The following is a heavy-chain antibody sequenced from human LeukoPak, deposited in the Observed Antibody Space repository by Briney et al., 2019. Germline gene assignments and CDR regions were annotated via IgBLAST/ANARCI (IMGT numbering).Heavy chain of an antibody. Sequence: GGSLRLSCVASGFTFSSYSMKWIRQAPGKGMEWISYIGYVRNTIYYADSVKGRFIISRDNAKNTLYLQMNSLREEDSAIYYCARVGEGISAHYSGGDCRYYFDYCGQGTLVSVSS. CDR2: IGYVRNTI. V-gene: IGHV3-48*02. J-gene: IGHJ4*02. CDR1: GFTFSSYS. CDR3: ARVGEGISAHYSGGDCRYYFDY. D-gene: IGHD2-21*02.